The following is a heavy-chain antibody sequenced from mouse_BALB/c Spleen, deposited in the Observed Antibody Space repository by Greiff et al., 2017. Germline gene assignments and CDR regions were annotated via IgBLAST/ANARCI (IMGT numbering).Heavy chain of an antibody. Sequence: VKLVESGAELAKPGASVKMSCKASGYTFTSYWMHWVKQRPGQGLEWIGYINPSTGYTEYNQKFKDKATLTADKSSSTAYMQLSSLTSEDSAVYYCARLGLRNYFDYWGQGTTLTVSS. J-gene: IGHJ2*01. V-gene: IGHV1-7*01. CDR1: GYTFTSYW. D-gene: IGHD2-4*01. CDR3: ARLGLRNYFDY. CDR2: INPSTGYT.